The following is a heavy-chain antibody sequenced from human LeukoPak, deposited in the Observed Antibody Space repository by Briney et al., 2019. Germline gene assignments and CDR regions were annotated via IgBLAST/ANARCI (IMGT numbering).Heavy chain of an antibody. CDR1: GGSVSGGNYY. J-gene: IGHJ4*02. V-gene: IGHV4-61*01. D-gene: IGHD1-14*01. CDR2: IHYSGST. Sequence: SETLSLTCTVSGGSVSGGNYYCSWIRQSPGKGLGWIGYIHYSGSTVYNPSLKSRVTMSIDTSKNQFSLNLSSVTAADTAVYYCARTRSTGGYWGQGTLVTVSS. CDR3: ARTRSTGGY.